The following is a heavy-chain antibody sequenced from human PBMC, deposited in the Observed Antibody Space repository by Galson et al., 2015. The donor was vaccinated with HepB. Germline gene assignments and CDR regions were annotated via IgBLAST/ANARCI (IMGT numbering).Heavy chain of an antibody. J-gene: IGHJ4*02. CDR2: IDPSDSYT. CDR3: ARHVDDYSNHADY. V-gene: IGHV5-10-1*01. Sequence: QSGAEVKKPGESLRISCTGSGYSLTSYWTSWVRQMPGKGLEWMGRIDPSDSYTNYSPSFQGHVTISADKSISTAYLQWSSLKASDTAMYYCARHVDDYSNHADYWGQGTLVTVSS. D-gene: IGHD4-11*01. CDR1: GYSLTSYW.